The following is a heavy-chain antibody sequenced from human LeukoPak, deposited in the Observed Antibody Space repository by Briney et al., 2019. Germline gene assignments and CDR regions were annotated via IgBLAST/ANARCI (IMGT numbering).Heavy chain of an antibody. CDR1: GYRFTDDY. V-gene: IGHV1-2*02. Sequence: ASVKVSCKTSGYRFTDDYIHWVRQAPRQGLEWMGWINPDTDFTNYAPKFRGRVIMTRDTSISTAYMEVRRLTFDDTAIYYCAPTSEAYTSNWSVWGQGTLVTVSP. D-gene: IGHD3-16*01. CDR3: APTSEAYTSNWSV. J-gene: IGHJ4*02. CDR2: INPDTDFT.